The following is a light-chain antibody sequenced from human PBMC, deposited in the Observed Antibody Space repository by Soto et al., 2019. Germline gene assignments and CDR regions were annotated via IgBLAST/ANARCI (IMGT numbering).Light chain of an antibody. CDR3: QQYNNLPQT. J-gene: IGKJ1*01. Sequence: EIVMTQSPATLSVSPGERATLSCRASQSFSSNLAWYQQRSGQAPRLLIYGASTRATGIPARFSGSGSGTEFTLTISSLQSEDFAVYYCQQYNNLPQTFGQGTKVEIK. CDR1: QSFSSN. CDR2: GAS. V-gene: IGKV3-15*01.